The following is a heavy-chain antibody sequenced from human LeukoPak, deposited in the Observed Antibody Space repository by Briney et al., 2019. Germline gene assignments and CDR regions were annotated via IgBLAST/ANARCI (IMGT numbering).Heavy chain of an antibody. CDR3: AKGRRDGYNFDFDY. D-gene: IGHD5-24*01. Sequence: GGSLRLSCAASGFTFSTFAMIWVRQPPGKGLEWVPSIFPSGGEIHYADSVRGRFTISRDNSKNTLYLQMNSLRAEDTAVYYCAKGRRDGYNFDFDYWGQGTLVTVSS. CDR2: IFPSGGEI. CDR1: GFTFSTFA. J-gene: IGHJ4*02. V-gene: IGHV3-23*01.